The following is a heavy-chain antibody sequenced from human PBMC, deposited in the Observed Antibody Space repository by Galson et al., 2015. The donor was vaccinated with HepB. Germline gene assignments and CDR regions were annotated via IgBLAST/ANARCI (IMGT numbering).Heavy chain of an antibody. V-gene: IGHV7-4-1*02. J-gene: IGHJ6*02. CDR3: ARDRIVATSSHYYYYGMDV. Sequence: SVKVSCKASGYTFTSYAMNWVRQAPGQGLEWMGWINTNTGNPTYAQGFTGRFVFSLDTSVSTAYLQISSLKAEDTAVYYCARDRIVATSSHYYYYGMDVWGQGTTVTVSS. CDR1: GYTFTSYA. D-gene: IGHD5-12*01. CDR2: INTNTGNP.